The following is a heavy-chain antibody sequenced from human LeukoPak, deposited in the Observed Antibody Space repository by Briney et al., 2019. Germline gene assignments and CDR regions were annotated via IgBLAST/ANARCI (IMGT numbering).Heavy chain of an antibody. Sequence: SETLSLTCTVSGGSISSVCYCWSWLRHHPGKGLEWIGYVSGSESTYYNPYLKSPVTISVDRTKNKFSLTPSSVTAPATTVYACARSRVYDILSGYLYHVFDPWGQGTLVTVSS. CDR2: VSGSEST. J-gene: IGHJ5*02. CDR1: GGSISSVCYC. V-gene: IGHV4-31*01. CDR3: ARSRVYDILSGYLYHVFDP. D-gene: IGHD3-9*01.